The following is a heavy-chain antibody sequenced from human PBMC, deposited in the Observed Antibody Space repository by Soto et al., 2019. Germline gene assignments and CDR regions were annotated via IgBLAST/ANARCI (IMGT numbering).Heavy chain of an antibody. V-gene: IGHV4-34*01. J-gene: IGHJ6*03. D-gene: IGHD5-12*01. Sequence: SETLSLTCAVYGGSFSGYYWSWIRQPPGKGLEWIGEINHSGSTNYNPSLKSRVTISVDTSKNQFSLKLSSVTAADTAVYYCARDGGGYDPPYFYYYMDVWGKGTTVTVSS. CDR2: INHSGST. CDR3: ARDGGGYDPPYFYYYMDV. CDR1: GGSFSGYY.